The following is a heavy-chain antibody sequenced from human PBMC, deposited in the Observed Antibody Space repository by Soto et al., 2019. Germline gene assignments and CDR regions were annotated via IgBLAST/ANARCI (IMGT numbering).Heavy chain of an antibody. V-gene: IGHV4-34*01. D-gene: IGHD3-10*01. Sequence: SETLSLTCAVYGGSFSGYYWNWIRQPPGKGLEWIGEINNGGSSNYNPSLKSRGSMSVGTSNNQFSLKLTSVTAADTAVYYCARGRGDGYNQNWYFDLWGRGTLVTVSS. CDR1: GGSFSGYY. CDR3: ARGRGDGYNQNWYFDL. J-gene: IGHJ2*01. CDR2: INNGGSS.